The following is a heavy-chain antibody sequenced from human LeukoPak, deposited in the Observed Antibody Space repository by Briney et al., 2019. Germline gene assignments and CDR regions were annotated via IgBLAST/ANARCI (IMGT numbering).Heavy chain of an antibody. V-gene: IGHV1-8*03. CDR2: MNPNSGNT. Sequence: ASVKVSCKASGGTFSSYTISWVRQATGQGLEWMGWMNPNSGNTGYAQKFQGRVTITRNTSISTAYMELSSLRSEDTAVYYCARNWGGYWYFDLWGRGTLVTVSS. CDR1: GGTFSSYT. CDR3: ARNWGGYWYFDL. D-gene: IGHD7-27*01. J-gene: IGHJ2*01.